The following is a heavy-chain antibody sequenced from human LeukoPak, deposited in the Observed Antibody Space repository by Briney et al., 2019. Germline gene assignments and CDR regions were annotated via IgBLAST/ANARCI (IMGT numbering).Heavy chain of an antibody. CDR1: GFTFSSYA. J-gene: IGHJ6*03. V-gene: IGHV3-64*01. D-gene: IGHD3-10*01. CDR3: ARAWVGELFPEDYYYYMDV. CDR2: ISSNGGST. Sequence: PGGSLRLSCAASGFTFSSYAMHWVRQAPGKGLEYVSAISSNGGSTYYANSVKGRFTISRDNSKNTLYLQMGSLRAEDMAVYYCARAWVGELFPEDYYYYMDVWGKGTTVTVSS.